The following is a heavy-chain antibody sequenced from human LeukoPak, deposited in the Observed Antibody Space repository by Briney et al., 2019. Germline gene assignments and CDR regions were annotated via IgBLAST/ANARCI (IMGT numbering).Heavy chain of an antibody. CDR1: GYTFTSYS. D-gene: IGHD3-22*01. V-gene: IGHV1-18*01. J-gene: IGHJ4*02. CDR2: ISAYSGNT. Sequence: GASVKVSCKASGYTFTSYSISWVRQAPGQGLEWMGWISAYSGNTNYAQKLQGRVTMTTDTSTSTAYMELRSLRSDDTAVYYCARMVYDSSGYSTPHPDYWGQGTLVTVSS. CDR3: ARMVYDSSGYSTPHPDY.